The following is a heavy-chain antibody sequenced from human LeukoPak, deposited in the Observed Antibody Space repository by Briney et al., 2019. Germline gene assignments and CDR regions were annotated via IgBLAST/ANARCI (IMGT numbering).Heavy chain of an antibody. CDR2: IYTSGST. J-gene: IGHJ6*02. Sequence: SETLSLTCTVSGGSISSGSYYWSWIRQPAGKGLEWIGRIYTSGSTNYNPSLKSRVTMSVDTSKNQLSLKLSSVTAADTAVYYCARAPSALRFLEYLPKYYGMDVWGQGTAVTVSS. D-gene: IGHD3-3*01. V-gene: IGHV4-61*02. CDR1: GGSISSGSYY. CDR3: ARAPSALRFLEYLPKYYGMDV.